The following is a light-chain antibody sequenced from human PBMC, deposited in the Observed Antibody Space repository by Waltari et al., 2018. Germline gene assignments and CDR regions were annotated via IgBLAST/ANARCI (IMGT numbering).Light chain of an antibody. CDR3: QQYYSTPLT. CDR2: WAS. CDR1: QRVLNSSNNKNH. Sequence: DIVMTQSPDSLAVSLGERATINCKSSQRVLNSSNNKNHLAWYQQKPGQPPKLLIYWASTRESGVPDRFSGSGSGTDFTLTISSLQAEDVAVYYCQQYYSTPLTFGGGTKVEIK. J-gene: IGKJ4*01. V-gene: IGKV4-1*01.